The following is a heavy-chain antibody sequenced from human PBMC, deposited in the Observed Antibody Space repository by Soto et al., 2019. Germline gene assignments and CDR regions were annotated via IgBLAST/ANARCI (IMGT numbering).Heavy chain of an antibody. Sequence: ASVKVSCKASGYTFTGYYMHWVRQAPGQGLEWMGWINPNSGGTNYAQKFQGRVTMTRDTSISTAYMELSRLRSDDTAVYYCARGHGVIIGAMDVWGQGTAVTVSS. CDR3: ARGHGVIIGAMDV. V-gene: IGHV1-2*02. CDR1: GYTFTGYY. D-gene: IGHD3-3*01. CDR2: INPNSGGT. J-gene: IGHJ6*02.